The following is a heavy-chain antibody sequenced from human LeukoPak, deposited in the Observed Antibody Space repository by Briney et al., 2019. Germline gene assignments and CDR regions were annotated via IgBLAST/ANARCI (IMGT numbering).Heavy chain of an antibody. CDR3: VRDQEGFDY. Sequence: ASVEVSCKASGYTFTSNYIHWVRQAPGQGLEWMGMIYPRDGSTSYAQKFQGKVTVTRDTSTSTVHMELSGLRSEDTAVYYCVRDQEGFDYWGQGTLVTVSS. CDR2: IYPRDGST. J-gene: IGHJ4*02. CDR1: GYTFTSNY. V-gene: IGHV1-46*01.